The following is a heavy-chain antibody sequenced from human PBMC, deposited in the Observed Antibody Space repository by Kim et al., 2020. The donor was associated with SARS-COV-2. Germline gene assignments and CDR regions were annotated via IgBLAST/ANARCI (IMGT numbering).Heavy chain of an antibody. D-gene: IGHD6-19*01. J-gene: IGHJ4*02. CDR2: ISGDGSST. Sequence: GGSLRLSCAASGFTLSSYWMHWVRQAPGKGLVWVSRISGDGSSTSYADSVKGRFTISRDNAKNTLYLRMNSLRVEDTAVYFCARREYSSGWWYFDYWGQGTLVTVSS. V-gene: IGHV3-74*01. CDR3: ARREYSSGWWYFDY. CDR1: GFTLSSYW.